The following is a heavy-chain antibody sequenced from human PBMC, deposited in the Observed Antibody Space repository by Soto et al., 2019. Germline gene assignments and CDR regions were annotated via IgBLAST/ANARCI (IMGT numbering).Heavy chain of an antibody. V-gene: IGHV4-59*01. CDR1: GGSISSYY. D-gene: IGHD6-19*01. Sequence: SETLSLTCTVSGGSISSYYWSWIRQPPGKGLEWIGYIYYSGSTNYNPSLKSRVTISVDTSKNQFSLKLSSVTAADTAVYYCARDQWDSSGWYVDYWGQGTLVTVSS. CDR2: IYYSGST. CDR3: ARDQWDSSGWYVDY. J-gene: IGHJ4*02.